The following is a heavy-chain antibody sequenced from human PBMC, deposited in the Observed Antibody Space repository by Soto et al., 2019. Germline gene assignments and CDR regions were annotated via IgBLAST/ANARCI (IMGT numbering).Heavy chain of an antibody. J-gene: IGHJ4*02. CDR3: AKNAMSTVTRRGQYFDS. Sequence: GGSLRLSCAASGFTFSSYAMSWVRQAPGEGLEWVSGIGGGTGANYNEDPVKGRFIISRDNSKNTLYLQMNNLSVEDTAVYYCAKNAMSTVTRRGQYFDSWGQGTLVTVSS. CDR1: GFTFSSYA. D-gene: IGHD4-17*01. CDR2: IGGGTGAN. V-gene: IGHV3-23*01.